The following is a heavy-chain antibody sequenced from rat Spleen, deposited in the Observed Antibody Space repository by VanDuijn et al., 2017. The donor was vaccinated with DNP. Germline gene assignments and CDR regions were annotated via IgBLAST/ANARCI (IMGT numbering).Heavy chain of an antibody. CDR1: GFTFSDYY. V-gene: IGHV5S23*01. CDR3: ARRTNWIYWFFDL. J-gene: IGHJ1*01. Sequence: EVQLVESGGGLVQPGRSLKLSCAASGFTFSDYYMAWVRQAPTKGLEWVAYIGSDGAYSKYGDSVKGRFTVSRDNAKRSLYLQMDSLRSEDTATYYCARRTNWIYWFFDLWGPGTKVTVSS. CDR2: IGSDGAYS. D-gene: IGHD5-1*01.